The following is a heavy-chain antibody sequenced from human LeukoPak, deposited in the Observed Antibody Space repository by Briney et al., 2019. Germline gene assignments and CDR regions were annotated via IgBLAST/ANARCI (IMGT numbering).Heavy chain of an antibody. CDR2: IYTSGST. CDR3: ARGGNNWNPDTSDAFDI. CDR1: GGSISSYY. J-gene: IGHJ3*02. V-gene: IGHV4-4*07. D-gene: IGHD1-20*01. Sequence: SETLSLTCTVSGGSISSYYWSWIRQPAGKGLEWIGRIYTSGSTNYNPSLKSRVTMSVDTSKNQFSLKLSSVTAADTAVYYCARGGNNWNPDTSDAFDIWGQGTMVTVSS.